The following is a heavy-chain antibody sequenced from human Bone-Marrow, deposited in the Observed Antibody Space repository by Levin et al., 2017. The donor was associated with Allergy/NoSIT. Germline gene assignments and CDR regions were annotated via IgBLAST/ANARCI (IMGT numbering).Heavy chain of an antibody. J-gene: IGHJ4*02. CDR1: GFPFRNYA. D-gene: IGHD5-24*01. V-gene: IGHV3-30*18. CDR2: ISPDSSNV. CDR3: AKDYQGYINY. Sequence: SCAASGFPFRNYAMHWVRQAPGKGLEWVALISPDSSNVYYADSVKGRFTISRDNSKSTLFLQMNSLRTEDTAVYYCAKDYQGYINYWGQGTLVTVSS.